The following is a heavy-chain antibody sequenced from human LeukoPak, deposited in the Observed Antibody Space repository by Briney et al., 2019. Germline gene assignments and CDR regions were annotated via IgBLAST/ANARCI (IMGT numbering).Heavy chain of an antibody. Sequence: PGGSLGLSCVASGFTLSTDTMTWVRQAPGKALEWVSSVSGSGDTTSYADSVKGRFTISRDNSKNTLYLQMGSLRAEDTATYYCAKGSSGSYYHWGQGTLVTVSS. CDR3: AKGSSGSYYH. V-gene: IGHV3-23*01. CDR1: GFTLSTDT. J-gene: IGHJ1*01. CDR2: VSGSGDTT. D-gene: IGHD3-10*01.